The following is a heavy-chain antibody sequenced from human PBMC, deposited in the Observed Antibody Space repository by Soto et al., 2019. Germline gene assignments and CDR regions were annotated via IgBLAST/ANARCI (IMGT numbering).Heavy chain of an antibody. CDR3: ARRYCTGGSCYSIWFDP. CDR2: INNVYYSGSN. J-gene: IGHJ5*02. V-gene: IGHV4-61*01. Sequence: SETLSLTCTVSGGSVSSGSYYWSWIRQPPGKGREWIGYINNVYYSGSNNYNPSLTSRVSMSVDTSKNQFSLKLSSVTPADTAVYYCARRYCTGGSCYSIWFDPWGQGTLVTVSS. D-gene: IGHD2-15*01. CDR1: GGSVSSGSYY.